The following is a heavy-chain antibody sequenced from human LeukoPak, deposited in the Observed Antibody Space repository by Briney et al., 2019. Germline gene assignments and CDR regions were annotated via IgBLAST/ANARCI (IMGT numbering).Heavy chain of an antibody. D-gene: IGHD3-3*01. CDR3: ARQFTLRFLEWSELWSDP. Sequence: GESLKISCKGSGYSFTSYWIGWVRQMPGKGLGWMGIIYPGDSDTRYSPSFQGQVTISADKSISTAYLQWSSLKASDTAMYYCARQFTLRFLEWSELWSDPWGQGTLVTVSS. CDR1: GYSFTSYW. CDR2: IYPGDSDT. J-gene: IGHJ5*02. V-gene: IGHV5-51*01.